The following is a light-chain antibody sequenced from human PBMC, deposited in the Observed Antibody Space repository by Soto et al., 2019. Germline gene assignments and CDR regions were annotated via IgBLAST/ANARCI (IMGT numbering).Light chain of an antibody. J-gene: IGKJ1*01. V-gene: IGKV3D-15*01. CDR1: QSVTTGY. CDR3: QHYNNWPPWT. CDR2: GAS. Sequence: DIVLTQSPGTLSFSPGEIATLSFRSSQSVTTGYLAWYQQRPGQAPRLLIYGASTRATGVPDRFSGSGSGTEFTLTISTLQSEDFAIYYCQHYNNWPPWTFGQGTKWIS.